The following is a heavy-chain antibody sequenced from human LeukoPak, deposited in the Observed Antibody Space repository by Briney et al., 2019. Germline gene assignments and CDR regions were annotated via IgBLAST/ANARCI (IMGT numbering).Heavy chain of an antibody. V-gene: IGHV4-4*07. CDR1: GDSISTNC. CDR3: ARDVLGTSGVWFFDL. Sequence: SETLSLTCAVSGDSISTNCWTWIRQPAGKGLEWIGRVCTSGISNYNPSLESRITMSLDTSKKQFSLRLTSVTAADTAVYYCARDVLGTSGVWFFDLWGRGTLVTVSS. J-gene: IGHJ2*01. CDR2: VCTSGIS. D-gene: IGHD7-27*01.